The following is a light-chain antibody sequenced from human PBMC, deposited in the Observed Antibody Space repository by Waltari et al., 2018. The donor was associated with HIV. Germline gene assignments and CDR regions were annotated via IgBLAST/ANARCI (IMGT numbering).Light chain of an antibody. Sequence: EIVMTQSPATLSVSPGERATLSCRASQSVSSNLAWYQQKPGQAPRLLIYGASTRATGIPARFSGSGSGTDFTLTLSSLQSEDFAVYFCQQYYNWPYTFGQWTKLEIK. V-gene: IGKV3-15*01. CDR2: GAS. CDR1: QSVSSN. J-gene: IGKJ2*01. CDR3: QQYYNWPYT.